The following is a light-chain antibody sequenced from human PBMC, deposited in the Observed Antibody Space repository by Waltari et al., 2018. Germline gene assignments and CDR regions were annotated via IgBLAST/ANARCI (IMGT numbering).Light chain of an antibody. J-gene: IGKJ4*01. Sequence: EVVMTQSPATLSPSPGERATLSCRASQSVSSILAWYQQKPCQAPRLLIYGASTRATGIPARFSGSGSGTEFTLTISSLQSEDFAVYYCQQYNDWPPLTFGGGTNVEIK. CDR3: QQYNDWPPLT. CDR2: GAS. V-gene: IGKV3-15*01. CDR1: QSVSSI.